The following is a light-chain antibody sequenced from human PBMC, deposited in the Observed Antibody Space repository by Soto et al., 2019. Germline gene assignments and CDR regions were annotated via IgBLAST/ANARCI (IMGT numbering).Light chain of an antibody. Sequence: QSVLTLPPSVSGAPGQRVTISCTGSSSNIGAGYDVHWYQQLPGTAPKLLIYGNSNRPSGVPDRFSGSKSGTSASLAITGLQAEDDADYYCQSYDSSLSVVFGAGTKLTVL. CDR2: GNS. CDR3: QSYDSSLSVV. V-gene: IGLV1-40*01. J-gene: IGLJ2*01. CDR1: SSNIGAGYD.